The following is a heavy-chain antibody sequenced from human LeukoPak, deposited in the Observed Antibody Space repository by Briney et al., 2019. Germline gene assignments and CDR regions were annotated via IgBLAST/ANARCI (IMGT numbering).Heavy chain of an antibody. D-gene: IGHD3-10*01. CDR2: IHPNNGAT. J-gene: IGHJ4*02. CDR1: GYTFTGSGWY. Sequence: ASVKVSCTASGYTFTGSGWYLYWLRQAPGQGLECVGWIHPNNGATLYAQKFQGRVAMTTDTSITTAYMELSRLRPDDTVMYYCARDGPAQMVDFDYWGQGTLVTVSS. CDR3: ARDGPAQMVDFDY. V-gene: IGHV1-2*02.